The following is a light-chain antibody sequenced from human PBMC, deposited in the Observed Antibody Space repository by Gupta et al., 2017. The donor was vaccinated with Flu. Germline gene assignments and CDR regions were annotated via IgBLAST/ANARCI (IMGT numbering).Light chain of an antibody. Sequence: SITMSCTGTSNDIGCYNYVSWYQQLPGKAPKLLIFEVNNRASGISSRFSASRSGYTASLSISGLRAEDEAEYYCASYTSATTLVFGGGTRLTVL. J-gene: IGLJ2*01. CDR3: ASYTSATTLV. CDR1: SNDIGCYNY. CDR2: EVN. V-gene: IGLV2-14*01.